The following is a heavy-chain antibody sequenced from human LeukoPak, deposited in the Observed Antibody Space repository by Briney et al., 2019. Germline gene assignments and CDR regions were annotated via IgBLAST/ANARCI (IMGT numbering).Heavy chain of an antibody. CDR1: GGTFSIYA. D-gene: IGHD3-3*01. CDR2: IIPILGIE. Sequence: SVTVSCMASGGTFSIYAISWVRQAPGQGVEWMGRIIPILGIENYAQKFQGRVTITADKSTSTAYMELSSLRSEDTAVYYCARGIVLRFLEWLPPDAFDIWGQGTMVTVSS. CDR3: ARGIVLRFLEWLPPDAFDI. V-gene: IGHV1-69*10. J-gene: IGHJ3*02.